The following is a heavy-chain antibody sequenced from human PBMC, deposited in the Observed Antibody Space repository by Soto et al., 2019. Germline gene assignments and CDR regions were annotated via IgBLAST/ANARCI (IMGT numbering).Heavy chain of an antibody. CDR2: IGGTGGDT. Sequence: DVQLLESGGGLVQPGGSLRLSCAAPGFIFSNYAMTWVRQAPGKGLESVSAIGGTGGDTYYSNSVKGRFTISRDNSKNTLYLQMNCLSADDTAVYYCAKDAVAYNGEWDWFDSWGQGTLVTVSS. D-gene: IGHD6-19*01. CDR1: GFIFSNYA. J-gene: IGHJ5*01. V-gene: IGHV3-23*01. CDR3: AKDAVAYNGEWDWFDS.